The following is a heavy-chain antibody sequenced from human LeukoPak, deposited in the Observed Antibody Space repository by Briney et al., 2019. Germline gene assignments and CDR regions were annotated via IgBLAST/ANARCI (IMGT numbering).Heavy chain of an antibody. Sequence: PSETLSLTCTVSGGSISSGSYYWSWIRQPAGKGLEWIGRIYTSGSTNYNPSLKSRVTISVDTSKNQFSLKLSSVTAADTAVYYCARVPIRAIPHYYFDYWGQGTLVTVSS. D-gene: IGHD2-2*02. CDR1: GGSISSGSYY. J-gene: IGHJ4*02. V-gene: IGHV4-61*02. CDR2: IYTSGST. CDR3: ARVPIRAIPHYYFDY.